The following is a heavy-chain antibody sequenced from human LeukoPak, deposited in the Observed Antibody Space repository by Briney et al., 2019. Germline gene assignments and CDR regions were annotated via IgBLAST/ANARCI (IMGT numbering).Heavy chain of an antibody. CDR2: ISAYNGNT. CDR3: ARGPNCSGGSCYGDY. CDR1: GYTFTSYG. V-gene: IGHV1-18*01. J-gene: IGHJ4*02. D-gene: IGHD2-15*01. Sequence: GASVKVSCKASGYTFTSYGTSWVRQAPGQGLEWMGWISAYNGNTNYAQKLQGRVTMTTDTSTSTAYMELRSLRSDDTAVYYCARGPNCSGGSCYGDYWGQGTLVTVSS.